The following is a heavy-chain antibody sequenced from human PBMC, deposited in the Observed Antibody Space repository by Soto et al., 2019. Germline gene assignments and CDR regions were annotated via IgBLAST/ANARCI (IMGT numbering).Heavy chain of an antibody. J-gene: IGHJ4*02. CDR2: IKLDASEK. CDR1: GFTFSFYW. CDR3: VRDTMRASAAASLDY. Sequence: GGSLRLSCAASGFTFSFYWMSWVRQAPGKGLEWLGTIKLDASEKKYVDSVKGRFTMSRDNAKNSLHLHMSSLRVDDTAVYFCVRDTMRASAAASLDYWGQGTQVTVSS. V-gene: IGHV3-7*01. D-gene: IGHD6-13*01.